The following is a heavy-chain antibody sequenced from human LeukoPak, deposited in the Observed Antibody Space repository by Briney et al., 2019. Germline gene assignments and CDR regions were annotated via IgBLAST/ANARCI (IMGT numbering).Heavy chain of an antibody. V-gene: IGHV3-23*01. CDR2: ISGSGDST. D-gene: IGHD3-22*01. CDR3: AKCYAYYDSSGDFDY. CDR1: GFTLSSYA. Sequence: GGSLRLSCAASGFTLSSYAMSWVRQAPGKGLEWVSAISGSGDSTYYADSVKGRFTISRDNSKNTLYLQMNSLRAEDTAVYYCAKCYAYYDSSGDFDYWGQGTLVTVSS. J-gene: IGHJ4*02.